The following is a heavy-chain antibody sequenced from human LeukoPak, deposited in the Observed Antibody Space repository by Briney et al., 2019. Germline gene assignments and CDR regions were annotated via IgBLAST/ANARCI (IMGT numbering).Heavy chain of an antibody. CDR2: ISGSGGST. V-gene: IGHV3-23*01. D-gene: IGHD5-18*01. CDR3: AKQDTSMDYFDY. CDR1: GFTFSSYR. Sequence: GGSLRLSCAASGFTFSSYRMNWVRQAPGKGLEWVSAISGSGGSTYYADSVKGRFTISRDNSKNTLYLQMNSLRAEDTAIYYCAKQDTSMDYFDYWGRGTLVSVSS. J-gene: IGHJ4*02.